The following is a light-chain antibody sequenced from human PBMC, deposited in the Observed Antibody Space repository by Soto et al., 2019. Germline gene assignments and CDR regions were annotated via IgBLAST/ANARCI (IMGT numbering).Light chain of an antibody. V-gene: IGLV2-14*01. Sequence: QSVLTQPASVSGSPGQSITISCTGTTSDVGAYNFVSWYQHHPDKAPKLIISGVTNRPSGVSNRFSGSKSANTASLTISGLQTEDEAHYYCCSYTRNITAHLSFGGGTQLTVL. CDR1: TSDVGAYNF. J-gene: IGLJ7*01. CDR2: GVT. CDR3: CSYTRNITAHLS.